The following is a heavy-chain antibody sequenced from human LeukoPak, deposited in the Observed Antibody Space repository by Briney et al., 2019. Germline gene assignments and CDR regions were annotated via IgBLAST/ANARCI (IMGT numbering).Heavy chain of an antibody. CDR2: IYYRGST. Sequence: SQTLSLTCTVSGGSISSSSYYWGWIRQPPGKGLGWIGSIYYRGSTYYNPSLKSRVTISVDTSKNQFSLKLSSVTAADTAVYYCARHIGYCSSTSCPYYYYYYMDVWGKGTTVTVSS. D-gene: IGHD2-2*01. CDR1: GGSISSSSYY. CDR3: ARHIGYCSSTSCPYYYYYYMDV. V-gene: IGHV4-39*01. J-gene: IGHJ6*03.